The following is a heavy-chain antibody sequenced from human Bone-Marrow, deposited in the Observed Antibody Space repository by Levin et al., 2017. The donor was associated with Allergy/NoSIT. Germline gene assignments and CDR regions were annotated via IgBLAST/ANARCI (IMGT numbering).Heavy chain of an antibody. J-gene: IGHJ3*02. Sequence: SETLSLTCTVSGGSISRGDYYWSWIRQPPGKGLEWIGYIYYSGSTYYNPSLKSRVTISVDTSKNQFSLKLSSVTAADTAVYYCAREGYSYPEWGEREAFDIWGQGTMVTVSS. CDR2: IYYSGST. CDR1: GGSISRGDYY. CDR3: AREGYSYPEWGEREAFDI. V-gene: IGHV4-30-4*01. D-gene: IGHD5-18*01.